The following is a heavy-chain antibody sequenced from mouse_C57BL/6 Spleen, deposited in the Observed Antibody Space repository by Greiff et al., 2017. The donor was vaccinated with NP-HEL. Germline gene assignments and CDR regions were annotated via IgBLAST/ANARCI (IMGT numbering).Heavy chain of an antibody. CDR2: INPGSGGT. CDR3: ARRGDWYFDV. J-gene: IGHJ1*03. V-gene: IGHV1-54*01. Sequence: VMLVESGAELVRPGTSVKVSCKASGYAFTNYLIEWVKQRPGQGLEWIGVINPGSGGTNYNEKFKGKATLTADKSSSTAYMQLSSLTSEDSAVYFCARRGDWYFDVWGTGTTVTVSS. CDR1: GYAFTNYL.